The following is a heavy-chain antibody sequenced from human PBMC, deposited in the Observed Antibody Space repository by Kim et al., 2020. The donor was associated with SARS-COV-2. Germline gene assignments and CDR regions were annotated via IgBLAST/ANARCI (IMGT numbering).Heavy chain of an antibody. J-gene: IGHJ6*02. V-gene: IGHV1-69*13. Sequence: SVKVSCKASGGTFSSYAISWVRQAPGQGLEWMGGIIPIFGTANYAQKFQGRVTITADESTSTAYMELSSLRSEDTAVYYCARTQVGDSSGYSYYYYYGMDVWGQGTTVTVSS. CDR1: GGTFSSYA. CDR2: IIPIFGTA. D-gene: IGHD3-22*01. CDR3: ARTQVGDSSGYSYYYYYGMDV.